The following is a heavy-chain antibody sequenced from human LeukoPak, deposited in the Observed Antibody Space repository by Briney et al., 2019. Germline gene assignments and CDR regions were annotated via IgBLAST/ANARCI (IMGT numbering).Heavy chain of an antibody. D-gene: IGHD1-26*01. CDR2: IYYSGST. Sequence: SETLSLTCTVSGCSINSHYWSWIRQPPGKGLEWMGHIYYSGSTNYNPSLKSRVTISVDTPKNQFSLKVSSVTAADTGVYYCARVYSGNYCDYWGQGTLVTVSS. CDR3: ARVYSGNYCDY. V-gene: IGHV4-59*11. CDR1: GCSINSHY. J-gene: IGHJ4*02.